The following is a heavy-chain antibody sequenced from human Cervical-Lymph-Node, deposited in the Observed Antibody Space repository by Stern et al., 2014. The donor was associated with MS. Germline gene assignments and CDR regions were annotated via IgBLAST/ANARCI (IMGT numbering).Heavy chain of an antibody. CDR1: GGTFSSYA. D-gene: IGHD3-22*01. CDR3: ARPPGYYDSSGYYY. J-gene: IGHJ4*02. V-gene: IGHV1-69*01. CDR2: IIPIFGTA. Sequence: VQLVQSGAEVKKPGSSVKVSCKASGGTFSSYAISWVRHAPGQGLEWMGGIIPIFGTANYAQKFQGRVTITADESTSTAYMELSSLRSEDTAVYYCARPPGYYDSSGYYYWGQGTLVTVSS.